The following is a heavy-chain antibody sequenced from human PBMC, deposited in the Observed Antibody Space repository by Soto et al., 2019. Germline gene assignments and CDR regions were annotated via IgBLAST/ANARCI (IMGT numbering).Heavy chain of an antibody. D-gene: IGHD1-1*01. CDR3: ARDTSAPVEMSTISYFDY. CDR1: GYTFTSYY. Sequence: ASVKVSCKASGYTFTSYYMHWVRQAPGQGLEWMGIINPSGGSTSYAQKFQGRVTMTRDTSTSTVYMELSSLRSEDTAVYYCARDTSAPVEMSTISYFDYWGQDILVIV. V-gene: IGHV1-46*01. CDR2: INPSGGST. J-gene: IGHJ4*02.